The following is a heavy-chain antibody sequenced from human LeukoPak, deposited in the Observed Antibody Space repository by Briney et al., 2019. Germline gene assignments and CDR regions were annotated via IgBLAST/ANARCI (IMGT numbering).Heavy chain of an antibody. CDR1: GWSISCYF. D-gene: IGHD6-19*01. CDR2: IYYSGST. CDR3: ASRDSESSGWGTFDP. J-gene: IGHJ5*02. V-gene: IGHV4-59*01. Sequence: ETPSLNLHGSGWSISCYFWGRIREPPGKGMGWNWYIYYSGSTNYNPSLKSRVTISVDTSKNQFSLKLSSVTAADTAVYYCASRDSESSGWGTFDPWGQGTLVTVSS.